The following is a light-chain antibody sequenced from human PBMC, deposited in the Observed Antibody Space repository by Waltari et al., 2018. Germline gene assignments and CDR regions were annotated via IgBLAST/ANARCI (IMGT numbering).Light chain of an antibody. V-gene: IGLV2-14*01. Sequence: QSALTQPASVSGSPGQSITISCTGTSSDVGGYNYVSWYQQLPGKAPKLMISEVSNRPSGVSNRFSGSKSGNTASLTISGLQAEDEADYYCSSYTSNTTLVVFGGGTKLTVL. CDR3: SSYTSNTTLVV. J-gene: IGLJ2*01. CDR1: SSDVGGYNY. CDR2: EVS.